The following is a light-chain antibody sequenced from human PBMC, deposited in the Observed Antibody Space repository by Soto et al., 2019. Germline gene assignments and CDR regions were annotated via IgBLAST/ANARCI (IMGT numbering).Light chain of an antibody. J-gene: IGKJ5*01. CDR3: QQYNYWPPIT. V-gene: IGKV3-15*01. CDR1: QSIGSN. Sequence: EIVMTQSPATLSVSPGERATLSCRASQSIGSNLAWYQQKPGQAPRLLIYGASTRATGIPAKFSGSWSGTEFTLTISSLRSEDFAVYYCQQYNYWPPITFGQGTRLEIK. CDR2: GAS.